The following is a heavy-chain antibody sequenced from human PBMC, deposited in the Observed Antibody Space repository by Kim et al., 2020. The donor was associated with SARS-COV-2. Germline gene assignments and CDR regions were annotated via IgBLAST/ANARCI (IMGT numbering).Heavy chain of an antibody. CDR3: ARVPWVAYGSGSYIYYYYGMDV. CDR1: GGSISSYY. J-gene: IGHJ6*02. V-gene: IGHV4-59*13. CDR2: IYYSGST. D-gene: IGHD3-10*01. Sequence: SETLSLTCTVSGGSISSYYWSWIRQPPGKGLEWIGYIYYSGSTNYNPSLKSRVTISVDTSKNQFSLKLSSVTAADTAVYYCARVPWVAYGSGSYIYYYYGMDVWGQGTTVTVSS.